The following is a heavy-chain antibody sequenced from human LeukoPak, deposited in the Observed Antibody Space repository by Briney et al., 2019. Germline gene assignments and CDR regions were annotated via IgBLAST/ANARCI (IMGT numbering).Heavy chain of an antibody. CDR2: IYYSGST. J-gene: IGHJ4*02. CDR3: ARAPPYSSGWPFDY. CDR1: GGSISSYY. D-gene: IGHD6-19*01. V-gene: IGHV4-59*01. Sequence: PSETLSLTCTVSGGSISSYYWSWIRQPPGKGLEWIGYIYYSGSTNYNPSLKSRVTISVDTSKNQFSLKLSSATAADTAVYYCARAPPYSSGWPFDYWGQGTLVTVSS.